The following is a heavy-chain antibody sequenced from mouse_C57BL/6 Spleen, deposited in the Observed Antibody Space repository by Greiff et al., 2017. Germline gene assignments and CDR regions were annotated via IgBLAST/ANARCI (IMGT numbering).Heavy chain of an antibody. CDR1: GYTFTSYW. V-gene: IGHV1-69*01. Sequence: QVQLQQPGAELVMPGASVKLSCKASGYTFTSYWMHWVKQRPGQGLEWIGEIDPSDSYTNYNQKFKGKSTLTVDKSSSTAYMQLSSLTSEDSAVYYCARRRNDYEDGHWYFDVWGTGTTVTVAS. J-gene: IGHJ1*03. CDR2: IDPSDSYT. CDR3: ARRRNDYEDGHWYFDV. D-gene: IGHD2-4*01.